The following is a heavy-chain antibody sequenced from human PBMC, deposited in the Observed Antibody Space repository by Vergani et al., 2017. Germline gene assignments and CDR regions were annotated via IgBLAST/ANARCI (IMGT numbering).Heavy chain of an antibody. Sequence: QVQLVESGGGVVQRGGSLRLSCATSGFTLSNYDMQWIRQGPGKGLEFVTFIQFDGSNQYYADTVKGRFTLSRDFSKNTLYLQVNSLRTDDTATYYCAKQFRGWDIDYWGQGTQIIVSS. CDR3: AKQFRGWDIDY. D-gene: IGHD1-26*01. V-gene: IGHV3-30*02. CDR2: IQFDGSNQ. J-gene: IGHJ4*02. CDR1: GFTLSNYD.